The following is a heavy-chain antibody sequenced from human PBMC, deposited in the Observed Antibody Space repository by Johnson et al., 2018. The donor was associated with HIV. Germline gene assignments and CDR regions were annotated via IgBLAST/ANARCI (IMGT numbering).Heavy chain of an antibody. CDR3: ARERLRAGAFDI. D-gene: IGHD6-13*01. V-gene: IGHV3-7*03. CDR2: IKQDGSEK. Sequence: VQLVESVGGVVQPGGSLILSCVASGFTFSSYGMHWVRQAPGKGLEWVANIKQDGSEKYYVDSVKGRFTISRDNAKNSLYLQMNSLRAEDTAVYYCARERLRAGAFDIWGQGTMVTVSS. CDR1: GFTFSSYG. J-gene: IGHJ3*02.